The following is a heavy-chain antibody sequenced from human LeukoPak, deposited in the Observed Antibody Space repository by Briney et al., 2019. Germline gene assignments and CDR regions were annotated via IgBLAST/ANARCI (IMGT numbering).Heavy chain of an antibody. CDR3: ARGWLDIGDY. V-gene: IGHV3-74*01. Sequence: GGPLRLSCAASGFTFCSYLMHSVRQAPGKQLVWVSRINSDEIITKYADTVQGRFTTPKAYAKKTTYLHINGPRGEATAVCCFARGWLDIGDYWGQGSLVTLS. CDR2: INSDEIIT. CDR1: GFTFCSYL. D-gene: IGHD6-19*01. J-gene: IGHJ4*02.